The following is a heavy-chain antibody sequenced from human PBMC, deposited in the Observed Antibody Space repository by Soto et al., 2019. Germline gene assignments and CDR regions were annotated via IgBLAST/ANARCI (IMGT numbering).Heavy chain of an antibody. Sequence: EVQLVESGGGLVQPGGSLRLSCAASGFTFSSYSMNWVRQAPGKGLEWVSYISSSSSTIYYADSVKGRFTISRDNAKNSLYRQMNSLRAEDRAVCYCARHPERIAEIGWFDPWGQGTLVTVSS. CDR2: ISSSSSTI. CDR1: GFTFSSYS. D-gene: IGHD6-13*01. CDR3: ARHPERIAEIGWFDP. J-gene: IGHJ5*02. V-gene: IGHV3-48*01.